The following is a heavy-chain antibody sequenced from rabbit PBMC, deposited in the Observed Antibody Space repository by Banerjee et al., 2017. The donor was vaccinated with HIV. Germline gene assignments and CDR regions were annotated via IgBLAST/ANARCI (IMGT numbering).Heavy chain of an antibody. CDR3: ARFAYAGSGYEDDNL. V-gene: IGHV1S45*01. D-gene: IGHD8-1*01. CDR1: GFSFSRSYY. CDR2: IYTGSGST. Sequence: QQQLVESGGGLVQPEGSLTLTCTASGFSFSRSYYMCWVRQAPGKGLEWIGCIYTGSGSTYYASWAKGRFTISKASSTTVTLQMTSLTAADTATYFCARFAYAGSGYEDDNLWGPGPWSPS. J-gene: IGHJ4*01.